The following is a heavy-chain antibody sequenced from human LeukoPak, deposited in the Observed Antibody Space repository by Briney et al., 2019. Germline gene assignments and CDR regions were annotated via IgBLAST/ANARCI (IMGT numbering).Heavy chain of an antibody. D-gene: IGHD7-27*01. V-gene: IGHV5-51*01. CDR1: GYSFTSYW. J-gene: IGHJ4*02. Sequence: GESLTISCKASGYSFTSYWIGWVRQMPRKGLEWMGIIDPSDSETRYTPSFQGQVTISVDKSLTTADLQWNSLKASDTAMYYCARQAAMGRSGDYWGQGTLVTVSS. CDR2: IDPSDSET. CDR3: ARQAAMGRSGDY.